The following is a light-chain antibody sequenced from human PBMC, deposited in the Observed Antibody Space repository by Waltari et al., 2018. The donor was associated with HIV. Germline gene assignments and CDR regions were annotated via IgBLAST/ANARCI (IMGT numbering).Light chain of an antibody. V-gene: IGLV4-69*01. Sequence: QVVLTQSPSASASLGASVKLTCTLSRGHTNYAIAWHQQQPEKGPRYLMRLSTNGSHTKGDGIPDRFSGSSSGAERYLTISSLQSEDEADYYCQTWGTGIVVFGGGTKLTVL. CDR3: QTWGTGIVV. J-gene: IGLJ2*01. CDR2: LSTNGSH. CDR1: RGHTNYA.